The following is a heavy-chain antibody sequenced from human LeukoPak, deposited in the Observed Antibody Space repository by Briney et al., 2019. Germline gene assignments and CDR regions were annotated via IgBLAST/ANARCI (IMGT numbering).Heavy chain of an antibody. Sequence: SQTLSLTCTVPGGSISSGSYYWGWIRQPAGKGLEWIVRIYTSGSTTYNPSLKSRVTISIDTSKNQFSLKLSSVTAADTAVDYCARAPDFWSGYSKPYYYYYMDVWGKGTKVTVSS. D-gene: IGHD3-3*01. J-gene: IGHJ6*03. CDR1: GGSISSGSYY. V-gene: IGHV4-61*02. CDR2: IYTSGST. CDR3: ARAPDFWSGYSKPYYYYYMDV.